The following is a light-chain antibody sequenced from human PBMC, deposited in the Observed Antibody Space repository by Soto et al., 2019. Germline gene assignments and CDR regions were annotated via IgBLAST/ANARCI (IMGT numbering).Light chain of an antibody. CDR1: QSITGY. Sequence: DIQMTQSPSSLSASVGDRVTITCRASQSITGYLNWYQQKPGKAPKVLIYGASSLHSGVPSRFSGDGSGTDFTLTISSLQPEDFAIYYCQESLSFLWGTFGPGTKVEIK. CDR2: GAS. CDR3: QESLSFLWGT. J-gene: IGKJ1*01. V-gene: IGKV1-39*01.